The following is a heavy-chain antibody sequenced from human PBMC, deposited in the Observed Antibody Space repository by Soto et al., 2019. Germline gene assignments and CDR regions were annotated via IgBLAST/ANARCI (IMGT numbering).Heavy chain of an antibody. CDR3: ARARLDTPALDY. V-gene: IGHV3-30-3*01. J-gene: IGHJ4*02. D-gene: IGHD2-2*01. Sequence: QVQLVESVGGVVQPGRSLRLCCAASGFTFSSYAMHWVRQAPGKGLEWVAVISYDGSNKYYADSVKGRFTISRDNSKNTRYLQMNSLRAEDTAVYYCARARLDTPALDYWGQGTLVTVSS. CDR2: ISYDGSNK. CDR1: GFTFSSYA.